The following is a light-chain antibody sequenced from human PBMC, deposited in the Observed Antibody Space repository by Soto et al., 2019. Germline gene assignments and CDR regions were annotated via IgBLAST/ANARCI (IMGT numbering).Light chain of an antibody. Sequence: EIVLTQSPGTLSLSPGERATLSCRASQSVSSSYLAWYQQKPGQAPRLLIYGASSRATGIPDRFSGSGSGTDFTLTISRVEPEDFAVYYCQQYGSSSITFGPGTKVGIK. CDR1: QSVSSSY. CDR3: QQYGSSSIT. V-gene: IGKV3-20*01. J-gene: IGKJ3*01. CDR2: GAS.